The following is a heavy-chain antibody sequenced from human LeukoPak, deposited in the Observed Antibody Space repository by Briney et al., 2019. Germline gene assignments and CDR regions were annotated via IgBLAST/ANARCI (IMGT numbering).Heavy chain of an antibody. CDR3: ARELSPFDY. J-gene: IGHJ4*02. CDR1: GFTFSTYG. V-gene: IGHV3-48*02. CDR2: ISGSTGTT. Sequence: GGSLRLSCAASGFTFSTYGMNWVRQAPGKGLEWVSYISGSTGTTYYADSVKGRFTISRDNAKNSLYLQMNSLRDEDTAVYYCARELSPFDYWGLGTLVTVSS. D-gene: IGHD4/OR15-4a*01.